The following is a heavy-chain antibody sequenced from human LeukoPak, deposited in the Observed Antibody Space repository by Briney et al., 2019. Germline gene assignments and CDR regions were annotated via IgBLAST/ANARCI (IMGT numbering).Heavy chain of an antibody. CDR3: ARETRGGTYRYNFLDH. J-gene: IGHJ4*02. CDR2: FDCSGTVR. Sequence: GVPVRLLCAACSFPFSNFDMIGLREAPGKGGVGLSYFDCSGTVRYYADSLNRRFTTSKDNPKNSLHLQMGSLRAEDTAVYCCARETRGGTYRYNFLDHWGLGTLVTVSS. CDR1: SFPFSNFD. V-gene: IGHV3-48*03. D-gene: IGHD3-16*02.